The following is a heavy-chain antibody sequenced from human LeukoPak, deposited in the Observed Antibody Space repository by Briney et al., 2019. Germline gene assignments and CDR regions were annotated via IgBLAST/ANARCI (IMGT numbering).Heavy chain of an antibody. D-gene: IGHD4-17*01. Sequence: SETLSLTCAVYGGSFSGYYWSWIRQPPGKGLEWIGEINHSGSTNYNPSLKSRVTISVDTSKNQFSLKLSSVTAADTAVYYCAREGIHGDYYFDYWGQGTLVTVFS. CDR2: INHSGST. CDR1: GGSFSGYY. V-gene: IGHV4-34*01. CDR3: AREGIHGDYYFDY. J-gene: IGHJ4*02.